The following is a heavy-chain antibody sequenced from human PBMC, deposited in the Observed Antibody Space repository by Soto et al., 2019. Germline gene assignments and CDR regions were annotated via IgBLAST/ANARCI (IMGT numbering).Heavy chain of an antibody. J-gene: IGHJ6*03. V-gene: IGHV1-46*01. CDR3: ARDNRRRRYDFWSGYYPWGRDNYYYMDV. Sequence: GASVKVSCKASGYTFTSYYMHWVRQAPGQGLEWMGIINPSGGSTSYAQKFQGRVTMTRDTSTSTVYMELSSLRSEDTAVYYCARDNRRRRYDFWSGYYPWGRDNYYYMDVWGKGTTVTVSS. D-gene: IGHD3-3*01. CDR1: GYTFTSYY. CDR2: INPSGGST.